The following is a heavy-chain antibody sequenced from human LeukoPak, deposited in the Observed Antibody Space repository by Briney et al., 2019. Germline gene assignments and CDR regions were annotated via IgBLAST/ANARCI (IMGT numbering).Heavy chain of an antibody. CDR2: IYYSGST. Sequence: SETLSLTCTVSGGSISSYYWSWIRQPPGKGLEWIGYIYYSGSTNYNPSLKSRVTISVDTSKNQFSLKLSSVTAADTAVYYCARVSSGDYLHYFDYWGQGTLVTVSS. D-gene: IGHD4-17*01. CDR1: GGSISSYY. CDR3: ARVSSGDYLHYFDY. J-gene: IGHJ4*02. V-gene: IGHV4-59*01.